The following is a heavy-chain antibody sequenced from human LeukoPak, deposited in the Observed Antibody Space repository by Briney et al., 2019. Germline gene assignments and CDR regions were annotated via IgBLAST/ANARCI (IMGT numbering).Heavy chain of an antibody. D-gene: IGHD5-18*01. J-gene: IGHJ4*02. CDR3: AREDTAMVTRGDPQATDY. V-gene: IGHV3-30*03. CDR2: ISYDGSNK. CDR1: GFTFSSYG. Sequence: QSGGSLRLSCAASGFTFSSYGMHWVRQAPGKGLEWVAVISYDGSNKYYADSVKGRFTISRDNSKNTLYLQMNSLRAEDTAVYYCAREDTAMVTRGDPQATDYWGQGTLVTVSS.